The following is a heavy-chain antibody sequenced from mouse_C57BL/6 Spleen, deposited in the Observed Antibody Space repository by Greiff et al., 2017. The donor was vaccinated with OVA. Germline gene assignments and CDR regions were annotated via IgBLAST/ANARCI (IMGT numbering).Heavy chain of an antibody. Sequence: QVHVKQPGAELVRPGSSVKLSCKASGYTFTSYWMHWVKQRPIQGLEWIGNIDPSDSETHYNQKFKDKATLTVDKSSSTAYMQLSSLTSEDSAVYYCARERYGSSLDYWGQGTTLTVSS. CDR3: ARERYGSSLDY. CDR2: IDPSDSET. V-gene: IGHV1-52*01. J-gene: IGHJ2*01. D-gene: IGHD1-1*01. CDR1: GYTFTSYW.